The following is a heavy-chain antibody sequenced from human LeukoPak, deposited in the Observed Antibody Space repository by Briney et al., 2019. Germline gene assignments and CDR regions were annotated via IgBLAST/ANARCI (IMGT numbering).Heavy chain of an antibody. CDR2: IKQDGSEK. CDR1: AFTFSSNW. Sequence: SAGSLSLSCAASAFTFSSNWMSWVRHAPGKGLEWMVNIKQDGSEKYHVDSVKGRFTIARATAKNYMYLKMKRLKAEDTDEYYCATARFLEWLLPYYWGQGTLVSVSS. D-gene: IGHD3-3*01. CDR3: ATARFLEWLLPYY. V-gene: IGHV3-7*01. J-gene: IGHJ4*02.